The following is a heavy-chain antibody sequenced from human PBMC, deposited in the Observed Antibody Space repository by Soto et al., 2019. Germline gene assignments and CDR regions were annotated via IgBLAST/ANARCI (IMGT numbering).Heavy chain of an antibody. Sequence: QVQLVQSGAEVKKPGSSVKVSCKASGGTFSSYAISWVRQAPGQGLEWMGGMIPIFGTANYAQQFQGRVTITADESTRTACMELSSLRSEDTAVYYCARGGVGAALGLGGLLWFDPWGQGTLVTVSS. CDR1: GGTFSSYA. J-gene: IGHJ5*02. V-gene: IGHV1-69*01. D-gene: IGHD6-6*01. CDR2: MIPIFGTA. CDR3: ARGGVGAALGLGGLLWFDP.